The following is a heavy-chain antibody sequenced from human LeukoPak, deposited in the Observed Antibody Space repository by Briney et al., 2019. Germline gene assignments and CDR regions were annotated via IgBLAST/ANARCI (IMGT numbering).Heavy chain of an antibody. CDR1: GYTFTVYY. V-gene: IGHV1-2*02. D-gene: IGHD3-22*01. J-gene: IGHJ4*02. CDR3: ARDDSSGYGHVI. Sequence: GASVKVSCKASGYTFTVYYMHWVRQAPGQGLEWMGWINPNSGGTNYAQKFQGRVTMTRDTSISTAYMEMSRLRSDDTAVYYCARDDSSGYGHVIWGQGTLVTVSS. CDR2: INPNSGGT.